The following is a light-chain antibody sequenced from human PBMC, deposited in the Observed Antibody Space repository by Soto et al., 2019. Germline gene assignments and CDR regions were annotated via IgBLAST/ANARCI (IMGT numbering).Light chain of an antibody. J-gene: IGKJ5*01. CDR3: QQYYNWPRT. V-gene: IGKV3-20*01. Sequence: EIVLTQSPGTLSLSPGERATLSCRASQSVSNNYLAWYQQKPGQAPRLLIYGASNRATGIPDRFSGSGSGTDFTLTINSLQAEDCAVYYCQQYYNWPRTFGQGTRLEIQ. CDR2: GAS. CDR1: QSVSNNY.